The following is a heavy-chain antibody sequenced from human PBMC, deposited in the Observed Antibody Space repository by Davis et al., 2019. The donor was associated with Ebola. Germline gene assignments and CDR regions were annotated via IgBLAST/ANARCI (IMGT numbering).Heavy chain of an antibody. Sequence: GESLKISCAASGFTFSSYSMNWVRQAPGKGLEWVSYISSSSSTIYYADSVKGRFTISRDNAKNSLYLQMNSLRDEDTAVYYCARGGYCTNGVCYTNIPPLEYYYYYGMDVWGQGTTVTVSS. V-gene: IGHV3-48*02. CDR1: GFTFSSYS. J-gene: IGHJ6*02. CDR2: ISSSSSTI. CDR3: ARGGYCTNGVCYTNIPPLEYYYYYGMDV. D-gene: IGHD2-8*01.